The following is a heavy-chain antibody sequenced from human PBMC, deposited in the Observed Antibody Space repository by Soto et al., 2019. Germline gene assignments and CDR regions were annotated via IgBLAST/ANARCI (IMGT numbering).Heavy chain of an antibody. Sequence: QVQLRESGPGLVKPSETLSLTCTVSGASIRPYYWSWIRQPPGKGLEWNGFIFHSGGANYNPSLQSRVTISADRSKNQISLKLNSVTAADTAVYYCARVRDCASGNCTLGFGWLDPWGQGTLVTVSS. D-gene: IGHD2-8*01. CDR1: GASIRPYY. V-gene: IGHV4-59*01. CDR2: IFHSGGA. CDR3: ARVRDCASGNCTLGFGWLDP. J-gene: IGHJ5*02.